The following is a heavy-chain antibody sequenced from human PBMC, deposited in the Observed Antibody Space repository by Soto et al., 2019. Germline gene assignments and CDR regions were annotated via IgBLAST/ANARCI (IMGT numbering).Heavy chain of an antibody. V-gene: IGHV3-15*01. D-gene: IGHD3-22*01. CDR1: GFTFSNAW. Sequence: EVQLVESGGGLVKPGGSVRLSCAASGFTFSNAWMSWVRQAPGKGLEWVGRIKSKSAGGTTEYDAPVKDRVTISRDDSKNTLYLQMNSLKIEDKGVYYCGGGHRSSGKIFDSWGQGTLVTVSS. J-gene: IGHJ4*02. CDR3: GGGHRSSGKIFDS. CDR2: IKSKSAGGTT.